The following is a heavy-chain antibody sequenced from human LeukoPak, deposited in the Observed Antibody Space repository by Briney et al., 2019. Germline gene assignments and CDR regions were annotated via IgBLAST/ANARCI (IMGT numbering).Heavy chain of an antibody. CDR1: GYTFTGHY. CDR2: INPNSGGT. Sequence: ASVKVSCKASGYTFTGHYMHWVRQAPGQGLEWMGWINPNSGGTNYAQKFQGRVTMTRDTSISTAYMELSRLRSDDTAVYYCARVMWGSGIPAPIDYWGQGTLVTVSS. J-gene: IGHJ4*02. CDR3: ARVMWGSGIPAPIDY. V-gene: IGHV1-2*02. D-gene: IGHD3-10*01.